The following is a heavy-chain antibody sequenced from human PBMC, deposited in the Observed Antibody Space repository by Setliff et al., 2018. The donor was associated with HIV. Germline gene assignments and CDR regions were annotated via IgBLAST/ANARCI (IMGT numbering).Heavy chain of an antibody. CDR1: GDSITSGTYY. CDR2: ISTSGTT. J-gene: IGHJ6*02. D-gene: IGHD3-22*01. V-gene: IGHV4-61*09. CDR3: ARSRTSSGYYGVTGYGMDV. Sequence: PSETLSLTCTVSGDSITSGTYYWSWIRQPAGMRLEWIGHISTSGTTNYNPSLKSRVTISADTSKSQFSLKLTSVTAADTAAYFCARSRTSSGYYGVTGYGMDVWGQGTTVTVSS.